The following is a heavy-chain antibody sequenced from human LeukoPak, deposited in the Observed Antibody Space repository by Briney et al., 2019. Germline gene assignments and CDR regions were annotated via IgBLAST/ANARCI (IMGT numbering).Heavy chain of an antibody. Sequence: GRSLSLSCAASEITLSSSGMHWVRQAPGKGLEWVAILWFDGNNKYYADSVKGRFTISRDDSKNTLYLQMNSLRVEDTAVYYCAGGSGWLSYYWGQGTLVTVSS. CDR2: LWFDGNNK. D-gene: IGHD3-10*01. V-gene: IGHV3-33*01. J-gene: IGHJ4*02. CDR3: AGGSGWLSYY. CDR1: EITLSSSG.